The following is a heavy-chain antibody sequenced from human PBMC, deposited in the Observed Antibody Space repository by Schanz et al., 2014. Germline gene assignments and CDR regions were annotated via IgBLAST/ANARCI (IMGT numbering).Heavy chain of an antibody. Sequence: EVQVVESGGGLVQPGGSLRLSCVASGFNVSKSYVSWVRQAPGKGLEWVSLIYKSGSAFYADSVKGRLTISRDNSKNTVYLEMNRLRTEDTDLYYCARDSAGTTFGVLDSWGQGTLVTDSS. CDR1: GFNVSKSY. CDR3: ARDSAGTTFGVLDS. CDR2: IYKSGSA. D-gene: IGHD1-1*01. J-gene: IGHJ4*02. V-gene: IGHV3-66*02.